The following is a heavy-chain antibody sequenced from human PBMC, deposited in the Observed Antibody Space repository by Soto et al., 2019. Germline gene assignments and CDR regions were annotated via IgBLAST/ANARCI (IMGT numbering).Heavy chain of an antibody. CDR1: GFTFSSYS. Sequence: GWSLRFSCAASGFTFSSYSMNWVRQAPGKGLEWASSISSSSSYIYYADSVKGRFTISRDNAKNSLYLQMNSLRVEDTAVYYCVSDPPPDSETVYMDVWGQGNKVTV. J-gene: IGHJ6*02. V-gene: IGHV3-21*04. CDR3: VSDPPPDSETVYMDV. CDR2: ISSSSSYI. D-gene: IGHD4-17*01.